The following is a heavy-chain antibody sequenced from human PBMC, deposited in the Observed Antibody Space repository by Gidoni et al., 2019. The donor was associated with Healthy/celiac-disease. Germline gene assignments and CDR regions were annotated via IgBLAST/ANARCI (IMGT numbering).Heavy chain of an antibody. CDR3: ARDWDIVVVVAATGFLDY. V-gene: IGHV3-30*04. CDR1: GFTFSSYA. CDR2: ISYDGSNK. J-gene: IGHJ4*02. D-gene: IGHD2-15*01. Sequence: QVQLVESGGGVVQPGRSLRLSCAASGFTFSSYAMHWVRQAPGKGLEWVAVISYDGSNKYYADSVKGRFTISRDNSKNALYLQMNSLRAEDTAVYYCARDWDIVVVVAATGFLDYWGQGTLVTVSS.